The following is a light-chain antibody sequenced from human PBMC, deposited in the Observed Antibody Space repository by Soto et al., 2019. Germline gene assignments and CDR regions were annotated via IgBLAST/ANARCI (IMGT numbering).Light chain of an antibody. CDR1: SSDVGGYNY. J-gene: IGLJ2*01. V-gene: IGLV2-14*01. Sequence: QSALTQPASVSGSPGQSITISCTGTSSDVGGYNYVSWYQQHPGKAPKLMIYEVSNRPSGVSNRFSGSKSGSTASLTISGLQAEDEADYYCSSYTSSSTLVFGGGTKLTV. CDR3: SSYTSSSTLV. CDR2: EVS.